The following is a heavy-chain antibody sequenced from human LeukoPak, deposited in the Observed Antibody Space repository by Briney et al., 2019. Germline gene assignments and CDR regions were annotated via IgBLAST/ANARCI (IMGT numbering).Heavy chain of an antibody. J-gene: IGHJ4*02. Sequence: ASLKVSSKASGYTLTSCGMSWVRHARAQVLEWKGWLIAYNGNTNYAQKLQGRVTMTTDTSTSTAYMELRSLRSDDTAVYYCARERAQGSTSCCDYWGQGTLVTVSS. CDR2: LIAYNGNT. V-gene: IGHV1-18*01. D-gene: IGHD2-2*01. CDR3: ARERAQGSTSCCDY. CDR1: GYTLTSCG.